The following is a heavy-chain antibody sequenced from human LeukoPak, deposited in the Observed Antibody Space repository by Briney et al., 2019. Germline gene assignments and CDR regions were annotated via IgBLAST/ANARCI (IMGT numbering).Heavy chain of an antibody. CDR1: GFTFGDYA. CDR3: TYCRLELARYYYYMDV. J-gene: IGHJ6*03. V-gene: IGHV3-49*03. D-gene: IGHD6-6*01. Sequence: PGGSLRLSCTASGFTFGDYAMSWFRQAPGKGLEWVGFIRSKAYGGTTEYAASVKGRFTISRDDSKSIAYLQMNSLKTEDTAVYYCTYCRLELARYYYYMDVWGKGTTVTVSS. CDR2: IRSKAYGGTT.